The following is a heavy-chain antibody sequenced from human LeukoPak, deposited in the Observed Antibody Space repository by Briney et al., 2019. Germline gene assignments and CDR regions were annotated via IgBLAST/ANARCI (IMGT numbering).Heavy chain of an antibody. CDR3: AREEAWGDAFDI. CDR2: IFPSGST. J-gene: IGHJ3*02. V-gene: IGHV4-61*02. D-gene: IGHD7-27*01. CDR1: GGSISSGSYY. Sequence: SETLSLTCTVSGGSISSGSYYWSWIRQPAGKGLEWIGRIFPSGSTNYNPSFKNRVTISVDTSKNQFSLKLSSVTAADTAVYYCAREEAWGDAFDIWGQGTMVTVSS.